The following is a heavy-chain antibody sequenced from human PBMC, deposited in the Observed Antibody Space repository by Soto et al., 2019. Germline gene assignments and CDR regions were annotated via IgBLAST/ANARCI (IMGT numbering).Heavy chain of an antibody. CDR2: IYYSGST. CDR3: ARGGLWFGEYELDY. CDR1: GGSISSYY. Sequence: SETLSLICTVSGGSISSYYWSWIRQPPGKGLEWIGYIYYSGSTNYNPSLKSRVTISVDTSKNQFSLKLSSVTAADTAVYYCARGGLWFGEYELDYWGQGTLVTVSS. D-gene: IGHD3-10*01. V-gene: IGHV4-59*01. J-gene: IGHJ4*02.